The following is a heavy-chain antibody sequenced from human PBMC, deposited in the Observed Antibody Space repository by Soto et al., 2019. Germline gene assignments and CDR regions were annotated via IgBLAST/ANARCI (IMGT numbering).Heavy chain of an antibody. V-gene: IGHV1-69*13. CDR2: IIPIFGTA. CDR1: GGTFGSYA. CDR3: ARDSTRGITMIVGGVFGMDV. Sequence: ASVKVSCKASGGTFGSYAMSWVRQAPGQGLEWMGGIIPIFGTANYAQKFQGRVTITADESTSTAYMELSSLRSEDTAVYYCARDSTRGITMIVGGVFGMDVWGQGTPVTVSS. J-gene: IGHJ6*02. D-gene: IGHD3-22*01.